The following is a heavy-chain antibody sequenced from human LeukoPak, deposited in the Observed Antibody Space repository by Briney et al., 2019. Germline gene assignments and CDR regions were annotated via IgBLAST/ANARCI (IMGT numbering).Heavy chain of an antibody. CDR1: GYSFTSHW. CDR2: IYAGDSGT. D-gene: IGHD6-13*01. CDR3: TRHIAAAGPDY. Sequence: GESLKISCKGSGYSFTSHWVGWVRQMPGKGLEWMAIIYAGDSGTRISPSFQGQVTISADKSISTAYLQWSSLKASDTAIYYCTRHIAAAGPDYWGQGTLVTVSS. J-gene: IGHJ4*02. V-gene: IGHV5-51*01.